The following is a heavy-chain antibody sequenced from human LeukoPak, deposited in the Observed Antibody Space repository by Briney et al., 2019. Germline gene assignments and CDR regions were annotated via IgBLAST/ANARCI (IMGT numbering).Heavy chain of an antibody. V-gene: IGHV3-21*01. Sequence: GGSLRLSCAASGFTFSSYNMNWVRQAPGKGLEWVSSISSSSDYIYYADSVKGRFTISRDNAKNSLYLQMNSLRAEDTAVYYCARDPAYDSSGYYYVGLLNYWGQGTLVTVSS. CDR2: ISSSSDYI. CDR3: ARDPAYDSSGYYYVGLLNY. J-gene: IGHJ4*02. CDR1: GFTFSSYN. D-gene: IGHD3-22*01.